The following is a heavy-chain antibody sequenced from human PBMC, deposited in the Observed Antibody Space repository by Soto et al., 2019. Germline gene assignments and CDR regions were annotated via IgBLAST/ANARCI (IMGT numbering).Heavy chain of an antibody. CDR3: ARESEDLTSNFDY. V-gene: IGHV3-21*06. CDR1: GFTFTRYS. Sequence: PGGSLRLSCAASGFTFTRYSMNWVRQSPGKGLEWVSSISSTTNYIYYGDSMKGRFTISRDNAKNSLYLEMNSLRAEDTAVYYCARESEDLTSNFDYWGQGTLVTVSS. J-gene: IGHJ4*02. CDR2: ISSTTNYI.